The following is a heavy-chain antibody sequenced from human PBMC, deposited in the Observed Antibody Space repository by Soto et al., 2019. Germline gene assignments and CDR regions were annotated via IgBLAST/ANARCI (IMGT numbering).Heavy chain of an antibody. V-gene: IGHV4-30-4*01. Sequence: PMSLTYPVSGGSISSGGYYWRWIRQPPGKGLEWIGYIYYSGSTYYNPSLKSRVTISVDTSKNQFSLKLSSVTAADTAVYYCASGYYTPDYWGQGTRVTVSA. D-gene: IGHD3-3*01. CDR3: ASGYYTPDY. CDR1: GGSISSGGYY. CDR2: IYYSGST. J-gene: IGHJ4*02.